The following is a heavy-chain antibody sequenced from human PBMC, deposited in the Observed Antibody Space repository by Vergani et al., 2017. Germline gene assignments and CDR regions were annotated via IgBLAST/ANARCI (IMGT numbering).Heavy chain of an antibody. CDR3: ARRRKDGYNNLAGSHYGMDV. CDR1: GGSISSGGYS. V-gene: IGHV4-30-2*02. Sequence: QLQLQESGSGLVKPSQTLSLTCAVSGGSISSGGYSWSWIRQPPGNGLEWIGYIYHSGSTYYNPSLKSRVTISVDRSKNQFSLKLSSVTAADTAVYYCARRRKDGYNNLAGSHYGMDVWGQGTTVTVSS. D-gene: IGHD5-24*01. J-gene: IGHJ6*02. CDR2: IYHSGST.